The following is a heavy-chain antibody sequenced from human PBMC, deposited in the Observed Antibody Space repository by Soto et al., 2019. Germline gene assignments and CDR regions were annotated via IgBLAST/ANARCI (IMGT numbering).Heavy chain of an antibody. D-gene: IGHD1-7*01. Sequence: EVQLVESGGDLVQPGGSLRLSCAASGFTFSSYSRNWVRQAPGKGLEWISYVSSSSNTIYYADSVKGRFTISRDNAKNSLFLQMNSLRYEDAAVYYCARHPSPELAWVNYFYAMDVWGLGTTVSVSS. CDR3: ARHPSPELAWVNYFYAMDV. V-gene: IGHV3-48*02. J-gene: IGHJ6*02. CDR1: GFTFSSYS. CDR2: VSSSSNTI.